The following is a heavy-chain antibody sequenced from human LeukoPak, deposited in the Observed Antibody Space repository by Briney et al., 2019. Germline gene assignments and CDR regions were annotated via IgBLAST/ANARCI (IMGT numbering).Heavy chain of an antibody. CDR3: ARDPGIAAAGTFHFDY. CDR1: GHTFTVYY. CDR2: INPNSGGT. Sequence: DSVKISCKASGHTFTVYYIHWVRQATGQGLEWMGWINPNSGGTNYAQKFQGRVTMTRDTSISTVYMELSRLRSDDTAVYYCARDPGIAAAGTFHFDYWGQGTVVTVSS. D-gene: IGHD6-13*01. V-gene: IGHV1-2*02. J-gene: IGHJ4*02.